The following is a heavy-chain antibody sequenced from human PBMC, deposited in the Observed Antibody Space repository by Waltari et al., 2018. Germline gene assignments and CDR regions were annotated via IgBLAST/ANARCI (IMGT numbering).Heavy chain of an antibody. D-gene: IGHD6-13*01. CDR3: ARGIAAAVYYFDY. CDR1: GFTFSSYS. V-gene: IGHV3-21*03. CDR2: ISSSSSYI. Sequence: EVQLVESGGGLVKPGGSLRLSCAASGFTFSSYSMNWVRQAPGKGLEWVSSISSSSSYIYYADSVKGRFTISRDNAKNSLYLQMNSLRAEDTAVYYCARGIAAAVYYFDYWGQETLVTVSS. J-gene: IGHJ4*02.